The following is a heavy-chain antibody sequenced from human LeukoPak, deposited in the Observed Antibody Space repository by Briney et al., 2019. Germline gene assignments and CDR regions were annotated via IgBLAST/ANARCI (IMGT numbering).Heavy chain of an antibody. CDR2: IYYSGST. CDR1: GGSISSGGYY. V-gene: IGHV4-31*03. Sequence: SETLSLTCTVSGGSISSGGYYWSWIRQHPGKGLEWIGYIYYSGSTYYNPSLKSRVTIPVDTSKNQFSLKLSSVTAADTAVYYCARVSSYGYYFDYWGQGTLVTVSS. CDR3: ARVSSYGYYFDY. D-gene: IGHD5-18*01. J-gene: IGHJ4*02.